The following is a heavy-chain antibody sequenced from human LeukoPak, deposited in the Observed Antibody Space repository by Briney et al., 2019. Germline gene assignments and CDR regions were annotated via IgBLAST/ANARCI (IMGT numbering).Heavy chain of an antibody. CDR3: ARDLFDY. Sequence: SGGSLRLSCAASGLILSTYWMSWVRQAPGKGLEWVANINQDGSEKYYLDSVKGRFTISSDNAENSLFLQMNSLRDEDTAVYYCARDLFDYWGQGTLVTVSS. V-gene: IGHV3-7*01. CDR1: GLILSTYW. CDR2: INQDGSEK. J-gene: IGHJ4*02.